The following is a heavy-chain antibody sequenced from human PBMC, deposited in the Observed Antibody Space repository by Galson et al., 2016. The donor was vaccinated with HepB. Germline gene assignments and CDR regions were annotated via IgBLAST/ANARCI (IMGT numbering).Heavy chain of an antibody. Sequence: SLRLSCAASGFTFSNAWMTWVRQAPGKGLEWVGRVESNTDGGTTDYAAPVKGRFTISRDDSKNTLYLQMSSLKTEDTAVYYCTTLDTAMVTAPNSYHVLDVWGPGTTVTVSS. J-gene: IGHJ6*02. CDR2: VESNTDGGTT. V-gene: IGHV3-15*04. CDR1: GFTFSNAW. D-gene: IGHD5-18*01. CDR3: TTLDTAMVTAPNSYHVLDV.